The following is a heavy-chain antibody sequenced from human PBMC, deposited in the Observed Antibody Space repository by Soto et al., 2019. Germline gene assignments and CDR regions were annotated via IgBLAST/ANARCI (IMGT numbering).Heavy chain of an antibody. V-gene: IGHV3-23*01. J-gene: IGHJ2*01. D-gene: IGHD2-2*01. CDR2: ISGGGDRT. Sequence: EVQLLESGGGLVQPGGSLRLSCVGSGFTFINYAMNWVRQTPGKGLEWVSTISGGGDRTFDADTVKGRCTISRDNSKNTVNLQMNSLRADDTAVYDCARKVLGSTSRPDWWYFDLWGRGTVVTVPS. CDR3: ARKVLGSTSRPDWWYFDL. CDR1: GFTFINYA.